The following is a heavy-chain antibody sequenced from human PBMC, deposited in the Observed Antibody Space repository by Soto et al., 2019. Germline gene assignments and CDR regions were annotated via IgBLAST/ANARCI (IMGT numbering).Heavy chain of an antibody. D-gene: IGHD1-26*01. V-gene: IGHV3-23*05. Sequence: EGQVVESGGDLVQPGDSLTISCAASGFTFSTYAMSWVRQAPGKGLEWVSGIHKTGTITFYADSVKGRFTISRDNSKNTLYLHMRSLRDGDTAVYYCVGDLTYKFFFDLWGQGTLVTVSS. CDR2: IHKTGTIT. CDR3: VGDLTYKFFFDL. J-gene: IGHJ4*02. CDR1: GFTFSTYA.